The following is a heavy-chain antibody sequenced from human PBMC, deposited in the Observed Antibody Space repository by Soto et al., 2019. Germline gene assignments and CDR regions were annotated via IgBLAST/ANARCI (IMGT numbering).Heavy chain of an antibody. Sequence: QVQLQESGPGLVKPSQTLSLTCTVSGGSISSGGYYWSWIRQHPGKGLEWIGYIYYSGSTYYNPSLKSRVTISGDTSKNQFSLKLSSVTAADTAVYDCARSSTSANSFDYWGQGTLVTVSS. J-gene: IGHJ4*02. CDR1: GGSISSGGYY. D-gene: IGHD2-2*01. CDR2: IYYSGST. V-gene: IGHV4-31*03. CDR3: ARSSTSANSFDY.